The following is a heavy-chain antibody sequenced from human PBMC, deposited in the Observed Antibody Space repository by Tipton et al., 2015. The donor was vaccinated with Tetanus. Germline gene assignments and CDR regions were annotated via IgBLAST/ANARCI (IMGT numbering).Heavy chain of an antibody. J-gene: IGHJ4*02. CDR2: ITPMFGTA. CDR1: GGTFSRYA. CDR3: ARDLGSGSYYFFY. V-gene: IGHV1-69*01. Sequence: QLVQSGAEVKKPGSSVKVSCKAFGGTFSRYAISWVRQVPGQGLEWMGGITPMFGTASYAQKFQGRVTITADESTSTAYMELRSLRSEDTAVYYCARDLGSGSYYFFYWGQGTLVTVSS. D-gene: IGHD3-10*01.